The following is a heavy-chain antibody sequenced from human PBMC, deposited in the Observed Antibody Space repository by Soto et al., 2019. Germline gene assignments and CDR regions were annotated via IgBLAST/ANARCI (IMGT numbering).Heavy chain of an antibody. J-gene: IGHJ4*02. V-gene: IGHV4-59*01. Sequence: QVQLQESGPGLVKPSETLSLTCTVSGGSISSYYWSWIRQPPGKGLEWIGYIYYSGSTNYNPSLKSRXTXXXDXXKNQFSLKLSCVSAADTAVYSRARGEARGAMPSGDWGQGTRVTVSS. CDR1: GGSISSYY. CDR3: ARGEARGAMPSGD. D-gene: IGHD2-2*01. CDR2: IYYSGST.